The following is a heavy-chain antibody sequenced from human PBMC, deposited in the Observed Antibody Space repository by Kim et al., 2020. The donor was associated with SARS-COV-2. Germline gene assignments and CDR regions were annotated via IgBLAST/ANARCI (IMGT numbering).Heavy chain of an antibody. CDR3: ARGVYDFWSGSVRAFDI. D-gene: IGHD3-3*01. CDR1: GGSFSGYY. J-gene: IGHJ3*02. Sequence: SETLSLTCAVYGGSFSGYYWSWIRQPPGKGLEWIGEINHSGSTNYNPSLKSRVTISVDTSKNQFSLKLSSVTAADTAVYYCARGVYDFWSGSVRAFDIWGQGTMVTVSS. V-gene: IGHV4-34*01. CDR2: INHSGST.